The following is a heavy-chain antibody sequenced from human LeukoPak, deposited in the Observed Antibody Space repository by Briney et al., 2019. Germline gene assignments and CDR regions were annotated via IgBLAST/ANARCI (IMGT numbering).Heavy chain of an antibody. D-gene: IGHD1-26*01. V-gene: IGHV1-58*02. Sequence: GASVKVSCKASGYTFTSYGISWVRQAPGQGLEWIGWIVVGSGNTNYAQKFQERVTITRDMSTSTAYMELSSLRSEDTAVYYCAADQSGSYDWFDPWGQGTLVTVSS. J-gene: IGHJ5*02. CDR2: IVVGSGNT. CDR3: AADQSGSYDWFDP. CDR1: GYTFTSYG.